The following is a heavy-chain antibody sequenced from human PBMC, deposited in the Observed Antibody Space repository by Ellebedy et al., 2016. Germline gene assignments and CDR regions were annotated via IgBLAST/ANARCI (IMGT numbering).Heavy chain of an antibody. CDR2: IDPSDSYT. D-gene: IGHD2-8*01. V-gene: IGHV5-10-1*01. CDR3: ARQEEGIVLMAYGMDV. CDR1: GYSFTSYW. J-gene: IGHJ6*02. Sequence: GESLKISCKGSGYSFTSYWISWVRQMPGKGLEWMGRIDPSDSYTNYSPSFQGHVTISADKSISTAYLQWSSLKASDTAMYYCARQEEGIVLMAYGMDVWGQGTTVTVSS.